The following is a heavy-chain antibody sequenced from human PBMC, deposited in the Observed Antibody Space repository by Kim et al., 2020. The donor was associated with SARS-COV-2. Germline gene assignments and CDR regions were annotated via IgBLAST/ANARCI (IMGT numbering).Heavy chain of an antibody. CDR2: IRAYKGNP. J-gene: IGHJ6*02. CDR3: ARDGSGSWGGYYGMDV. CDR1: GYTFTSYG. Sequence: ASVKVSCKASGYTFTSYGISWVRQAPGQGLEWMGWIRAYKGNPNYAQKLQGRVTMTTDTTTSTAYMELRSLGSDDTAVYYCARDGSGSWGGYYGMDVWGQGTTVTVSS. D-gene: IGHD3-10*01. V-gene: IGHV1-18*01.